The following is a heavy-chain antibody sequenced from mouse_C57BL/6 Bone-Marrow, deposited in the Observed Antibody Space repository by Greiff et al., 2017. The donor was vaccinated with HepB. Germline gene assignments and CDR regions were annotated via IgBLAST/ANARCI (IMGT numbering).Heavy chain of an antibody. CDR2: IYPSDSET. D-gene: IGHD1-1*01. CDR3: AREAYGSSYAYFDY. CDR1: GYTFTSYW. Sequence: VQLQQPGAELVRPGSSVKLSCKASGYTFTSYWMDWVKQSPGQGLEWIGNIYPSDSETHYNQKFKDKATLTVDKSSSTAYMQLSSLTSEDSAVYYCAREAYGSSYAYFDYWGQGTTLTVSS. J-gene: IGHJ2*01. V-gene: IGHV1-61*01.